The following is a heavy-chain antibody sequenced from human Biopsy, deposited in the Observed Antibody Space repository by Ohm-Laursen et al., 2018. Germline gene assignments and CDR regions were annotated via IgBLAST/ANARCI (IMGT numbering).Heavy chain of an antibody. CDR1: GFTLSNYG. V-gene: IGHV3-30*18. CDR3: AKGLYSGSYYYDF. J-gene: IGHJ4*02. D-gene: IGHD1-26*01. Sequence: SLRLSCSASGFTLSNYGMHWVRQAPGRGLEWVAAVSSDGKNKHYADSVQGRFTISRDNSKNTVDLQMNSLRAEDTAVYYCAKGLYSGSYYYDFWGQGTLVTVSS. CDR2: VSSDGKNK.